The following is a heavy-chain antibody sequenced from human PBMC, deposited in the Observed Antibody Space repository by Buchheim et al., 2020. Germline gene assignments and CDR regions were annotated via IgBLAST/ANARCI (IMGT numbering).Heavy chain of an antibody. D-gene: IGHD4-17*01. V-gene: IGHV3-30*18. J-gene: IGHJ6*04. CDR1: GFTFSSYG. CDR2: ISYDGSNK. Sequence: QVQLVESGGGVVQPGRSLRLSCAASGFTFSSYGMHWVRQAPGKGLEWVAVISYDGSNKYYADSVKGRFTISRDNSKNTLYLQMNSLRAEDTAVYYCAKDPYDYGDYWYYGMDVWGKETT. CDR3: AKDPYDYGDYWYYGMDV.